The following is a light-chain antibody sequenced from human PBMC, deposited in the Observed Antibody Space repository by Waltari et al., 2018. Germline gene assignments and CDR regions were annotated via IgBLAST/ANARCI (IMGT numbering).Light chain of an antibody. CDR3: QQYNSYPYT. CDR2: KAS. J-gene: IGKJ2*01. Sequence: DTQMTQSPSTLSASVWDRVTITCRASQITSTWLAWYQQKPGKAPKLLIYKASSLESGVPSRFSGSGSGTEFTLTISSLQPDDFATYYCQQYNSYPYTFGQGTKLEIK. CDR1: QITSTW. V-gene: IGKV1-5*03.